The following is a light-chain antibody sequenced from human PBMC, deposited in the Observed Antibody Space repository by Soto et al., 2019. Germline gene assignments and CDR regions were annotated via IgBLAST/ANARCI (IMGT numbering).Light chain of an antibody. J-gene: IGKJ2*01. CDR2: GAS. Sequence: EIVLTQSPGTLSLSPGDRATLSCRASQSVSSNYLAWYQQKPGQALRLLIYGASSRATDIPDRFGGGGSGTDVTLTSNRLEPEDFAVYYCQQYGTSPYTFGQGAKVEIK. CDR1: QSVSSNY. CDR3: QQYGTSPYT. V-gene: IGKV3-20*01.